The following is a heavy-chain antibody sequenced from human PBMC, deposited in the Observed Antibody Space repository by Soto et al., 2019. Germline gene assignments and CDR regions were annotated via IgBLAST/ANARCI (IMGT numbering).Heavy chain of an antibody. V-gene: IGHV4-30-2*01. J-gene: IGHJ5*02. D-gene: IGHD2-21*02. CDR2: IYHSGST. CDR3: ARAPPYCGGDCYPKFDP. Sequence: QLQLQESGSGLVKPSQTLSLTCAVSGGSISSGGYSWSWIRQPPGKGLEWIGYIYHSGSTYYNPSLKSRVTISVDRSKNQFSLKLSSVTAADTAVYYSARAPPYCGGDCYPKFDPWGQGTLVTVSS. CDR1: GGSISSGGYS.